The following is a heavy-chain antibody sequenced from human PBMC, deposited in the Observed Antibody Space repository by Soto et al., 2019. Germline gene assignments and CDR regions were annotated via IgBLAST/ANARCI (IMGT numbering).Heavy chain of an antibody. D-gene: IGHD3-22*01. CDR3: AKGRGALTVVCNWFDP. V-gene: IGHV3-9*01. CDR1: GFTFEDHA. J-gene: IGHJ5*02. Sequence: EVQLVESGGGLVQPGRSLRLSCAATGFTFEDHAMHWIRQVPGKGLEWVAGINWNSGITGYADSVKGRFTISRDNANNSLHLEMNSLNSADAAFYYCAKGRGALTVVCNWFDPWGQGTLVTVSS. CDR2: INWNSGIT.